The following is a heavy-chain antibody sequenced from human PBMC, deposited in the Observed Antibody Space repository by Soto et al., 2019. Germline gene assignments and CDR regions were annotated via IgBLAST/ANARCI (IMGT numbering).Heavy chain of an antibody. CDR1: GFTFTSSA. D-gene: IGHD1-26*01. CDR2: IVVGSGNT. Sequence: SVKVSCKASGFTFTSSAVQWVRQARGQRLEWIGWIVVGSGNTNYAQKFQGRVTITWDMSTSTAYMELSSLRSEDTAVYYCAAGPRGSGSYYYYYGMDVWGQGTTVTVSS. J-gene: IGHJ6*02. CDR3: AAGPRGSGSYYYYYGMDV. V-gene: IGHV1-58*01.